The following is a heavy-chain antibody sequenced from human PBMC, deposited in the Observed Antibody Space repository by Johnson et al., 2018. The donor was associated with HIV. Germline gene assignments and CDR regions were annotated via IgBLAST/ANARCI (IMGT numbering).Heavy chain of an antibody. D-gene: IGHD4-17*01. Sequence: QVQLVESGGGVVQPGRSLRLSCAVSGFTFSSFGMHWVRQAPGKGLEWMAVISSAGTDKYYADSVKGRFTISRDNSKNTLYLQMNSLRAEDTAVYYCARPGGDYSAFDIWGQGTMVTVSS. J-gene: IGHJ3*02. CDR3: ARPGGDYSAFDI. CDR1: GFTFSSFG. CDR2: ISSAGTDK. V-gene: IGHV3-30*03.